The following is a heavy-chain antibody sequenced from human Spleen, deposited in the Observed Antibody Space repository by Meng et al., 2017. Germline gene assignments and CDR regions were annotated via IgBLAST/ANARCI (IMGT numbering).Heavy chain of an antibody. D-gene: IGHD2/OR15-2a*01. V-gene: IGHV3-23*01. CDR3: AKVMHPTLLYYFDY. Sequence: GESLKISCGASGFTFNNYAMTWVRQAPGKGLEWVSSISDSGGSTYYADSVKGRFTISRDNSKNTLYLQMNSLRAEDTAVYYCAKVMHPTLLYYFDYWGQGTLVTVSS. CDR1: GFTFNNYA. CDR2: ISDSGGST. J-gene: IGHJ4*02.